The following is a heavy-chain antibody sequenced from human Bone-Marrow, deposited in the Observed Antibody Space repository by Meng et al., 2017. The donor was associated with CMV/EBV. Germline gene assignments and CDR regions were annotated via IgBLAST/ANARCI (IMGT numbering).Heavy chain of an antibody. CDR1: GFTFNDYW. CDR3: ARAPYGSNSWFDP. J-gene: IGHJ5*02. D-gene: IGHD6-13*01. Sequence: GESLKIFLLASGFTFNDYWMHGVRQGPGRVLIWVARINTIGSSTIYADSVKGRFTISRENAKNTVYLQVDALRAEDSAGYFCARAPYGSNSWFDPWGQGTLVTVSS. V-gene: IGHV3-74*01. CDR2: INTIGSST.